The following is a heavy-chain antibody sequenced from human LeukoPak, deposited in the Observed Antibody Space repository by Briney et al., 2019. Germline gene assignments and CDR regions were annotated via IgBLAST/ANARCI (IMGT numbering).Heavy chain of an antibody. CDR3: ARGPSCLQRGGLDY. CDR1: GGSISSHY. D-gene: IGHD5/OR15-5a*01. J-gene: IGHJ4*02. Sequence: SETLSLTCTVSGGSISSHYWSWIRQPPGKGLEWIGYIYYSGSTNYNPSLKSRVTISVDTSKNQFSLKLSSVTGADTAVYYCARGPSCLQRGGLDYWGQGTLVTVSS. V-gene: IGHV4-59*11. CDR2: IYYSGST.